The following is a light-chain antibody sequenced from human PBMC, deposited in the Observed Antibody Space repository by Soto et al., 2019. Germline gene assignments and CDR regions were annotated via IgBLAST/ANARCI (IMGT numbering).Light chain of an antibody. J-gene: IGLJ2*01. CDR3: AAWDDSLSGAV. V-gene: IGLV1-47*02. Sequence: QSVLTQPASASGTPGQRVTISCSGTSTNIGSNYVYWYHQLQGTTPKHLIYSNNHRPPGVLDRFSGSKSGTSAALAISGVRSEDEADYYCAAWDDSLSGAVFGGGTKLTVL. CDR1: STNIGSNY. CDR2: SNN.